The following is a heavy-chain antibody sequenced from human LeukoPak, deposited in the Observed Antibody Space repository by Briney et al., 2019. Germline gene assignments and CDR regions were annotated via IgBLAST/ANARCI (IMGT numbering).Heavy chain of an antibody. Sequence: GGSLRLSCAASGFTFGSYAMSWVRQAPGKGLEWVSAISGSGGSTYYADSVKGRFTISRDNAKNSLYLQMNSLRAEDTAVYYCARAGDFSFKDWGQGTLVTVSS. CDR2: ISGSGGST. CDR3: ARAGDFSFKD. CDR1: GFTFGSYA. D-gene: IGHD3-3*01. V-gene: IGHV3-23*01. J-gene: IGHJ4*02.